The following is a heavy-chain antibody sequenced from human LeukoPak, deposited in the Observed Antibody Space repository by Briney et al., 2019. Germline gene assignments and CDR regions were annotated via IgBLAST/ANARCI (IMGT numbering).Heavy chain of an antibody. D-gene: IGHD1-1*01. Sequence: PGRSLRLSCTASGFTFSSYGMHWVRQAPGKRLEWVAVIWYDGSNQQYADSVKGRFTISRDNSKNTLYLQMNSLRAEDTAVYYCAKDPLDLSDAFDIWGQGTMVTVSS. V-gene: IGHV3-33*06. CDR1: GFTFSSYG. CDR2: IWYDGSNQ. CDR3: AKDPLDLSDAFDI. J-gene: IGHJ3*02.